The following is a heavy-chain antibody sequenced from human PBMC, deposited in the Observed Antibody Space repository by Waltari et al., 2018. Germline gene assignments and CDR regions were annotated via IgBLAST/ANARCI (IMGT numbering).Heavy chain of an antibody. V-gene: IGHV3-53*01. CDR3: ARDDSSGYFAFDI. D-gene: IGHD3-22*01. CDR2: IYSGGST. J-gene: IGHJ3*02. Sequence: EVQLVESGGGLIQPGGSLRLSCAASGFTVSSNYMSWVPQAPGKGLEWVSVIYSGGSTYYADSVKGRFTISRDNSKNTLYLQMNSLRAEDTAVYYCARDDSSGYFAFDIWGQGTMVTVSS. CDR1: GFTVSSNY.